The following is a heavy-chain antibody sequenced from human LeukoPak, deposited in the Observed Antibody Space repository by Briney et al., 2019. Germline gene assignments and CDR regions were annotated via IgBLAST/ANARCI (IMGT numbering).Heavy chain of an antibody. CDR1: GYTFSSYG. V-gene: IGHV1-18*01. J-gene: IGHJ3*02. D-gene: IGHD1-26*01. Sequence: ASVKVSCKASGYTFSSYGISWVRQAPGQGLEWMGWISAYNGNTNYAQKLQGRVTMTTDTSTRTAYMDLRSLRSDDTAVYYCARDLIVGATLAGGHDAFDIWGQGTMVTVSS. CDR2: ISAYNGNT. CDR3: ARDLIVGATLAGGHDAFDI.